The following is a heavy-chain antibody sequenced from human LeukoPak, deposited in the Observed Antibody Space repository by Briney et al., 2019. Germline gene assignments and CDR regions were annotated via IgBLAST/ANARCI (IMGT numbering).Heavy chain of an antibody. CDR3: ARDLTYYYYMDV. Sequence: GASVKVSCKASGYTFTGYYMHWVRQAPGQGLEWMGWINPNSGGTNYAQKLQGRVTMTTDTSTSTAYMELRSLRSDDTAVYYCARDLTYYYYMDVWGKGTTVTISS. CDR1: GYTFTGYY. J-gene: IGHJ6*03. V-gene: IGHV1-2*02. CDR2: INPNSGGT.